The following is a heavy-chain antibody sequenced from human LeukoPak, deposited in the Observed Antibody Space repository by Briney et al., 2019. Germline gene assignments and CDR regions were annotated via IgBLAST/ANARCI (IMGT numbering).Heavy chain of an antibody. CDR1: GLTFSSYG. CDR2: ISYDGSNK. J-gene: IGHJ6*02. D-gene: IGHD6-19*01. CDR3: AKDLSIAVAGNYYYYYYGMDV. Sequence: GGSLRLSCAASGLTFSSYGMHWVRQAPGKGLEWVAVISYDGSNKYYADSVKGRFTISRDYSKDTLYLQMNSLRAEDTAVYYCAKDLSIAVAGNYYYYYYGMDVWGQGTTVTVSS. V-gene: IGHV3-30*18.